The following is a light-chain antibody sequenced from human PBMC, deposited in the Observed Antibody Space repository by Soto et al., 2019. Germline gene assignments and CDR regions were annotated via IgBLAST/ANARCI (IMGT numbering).Light chain of an antibody. CDR2: GAS. J-gene: IGKJ1*01. CDR1: QSVSTN. Sequence: EIVMTQSPATLSVSPGERATLSCRASQSVSTNLVWYQQKPGQAPRLLIYGASTRATGVPGRSSGTGSGTEFTLTISSLQSEDSAVYYCQQYNHWWTFGQGTKV. CDR3: QQYNHWWT. V-gene: IGKV3-15*01.